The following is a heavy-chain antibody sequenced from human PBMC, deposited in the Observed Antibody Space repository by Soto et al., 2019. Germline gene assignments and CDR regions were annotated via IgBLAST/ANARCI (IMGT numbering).Heavy chain of an antibody. CDR2: IIPIFGTA. CDR1: GGTFSSYA. V-gene: IGHV1-69*13. J-gene: IGHJ6*02. Sequence: GASVKVPCKSSGGTFSSYAISWVRQSPGQGLEWMGGIIPIFGTANYAQKFQGRVTITADESTSTAYMELSSLRSEDTAVYYCARGSIVVVPAAMNWYYYYGMDVWGQGTTVTVSS. D-gene: IGHD2-2*01. CDR3: ARGSIVVVPAAMNWYYYYGMDV.